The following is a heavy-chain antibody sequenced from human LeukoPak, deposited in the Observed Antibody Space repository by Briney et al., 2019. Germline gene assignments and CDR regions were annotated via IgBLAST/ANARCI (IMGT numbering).Heavy chain of an antibody. CDR2: IYPGDSDT. J-gene: IGHJ5*02. V-gene: IGHV5-51*01. Sequence: GESLKISCKGSGYSFTSYWIGWVRQVPGKGLEWMGIIYPGDSDTRYSPSFQGQVTISADKSISTAYLQWSSLKASDTAMYYCARRGLTIFGVVSWFDPWGQGTLVTVSS. CDR1: GYSFTSYW. CDR3: ARRGLTIFGVVSWFDP. D-gene: IGHD3-3*01.